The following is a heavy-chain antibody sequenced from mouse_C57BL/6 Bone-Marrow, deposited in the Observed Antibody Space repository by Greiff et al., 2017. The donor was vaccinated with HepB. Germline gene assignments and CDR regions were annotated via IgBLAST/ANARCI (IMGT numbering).Heavy chain of an antibody. V-gene: IGHV4-1*01. CDR1: GIDFSRYW. CDR3: ASSITTVVDWYFDV. CDR2: INPDSSTI. Sequence: EVKLQESGGGLVQPGGSLKLSCAASGIDFSRYWMSWVRRAPGKGLEWIGEINPDSSTINYAPSLKDKFIISRDNAKNTLYLQMSKVRSEDTALYYCASSITTVVDWYFDVWGTGTTVTVSS. D-gene: IGHD1-1*01. J-gene: IGHJ1*03.